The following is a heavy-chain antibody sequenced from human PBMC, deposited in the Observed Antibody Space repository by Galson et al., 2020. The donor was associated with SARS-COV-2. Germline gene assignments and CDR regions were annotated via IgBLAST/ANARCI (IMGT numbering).Heavy chain of an antibody. Sequence: ASVKVSCKASGYTFTDYYIHWVRQAPGQGLEWMGWINPKSGGTNYAQKFEGRVTMTRDTSITTAYMELSRLRADDTAVYYCARLSYYDVLTGYIVDVWGQETMVTVSS. CDR3: ARLSYYDVLTGYIVDV. CDR2: INPKSGGT. CDR1: GYTFTDYY. D-gene: IGHD3-9*01. V-gene: IGHV1-2*02. J-gene: IGHJ6*02.